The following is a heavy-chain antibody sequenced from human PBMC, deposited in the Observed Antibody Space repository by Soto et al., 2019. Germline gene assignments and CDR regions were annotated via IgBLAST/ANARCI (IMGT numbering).Heavy chain of an antibody. CDR1: GGSFSGYY. V-gene: IGHV4-34*01. CDR3: ARGPLYCGGDCYATRSYYFDY. CDR2: INHSAST. J-gene: IGHJ4*02. Sequence: SETLSLTCAVYGGSFSGYYWSWIRQPPGKGLEWIGEINHSASTNYNPSLKSRVTISVDTSKNQFSLKLSSVTAADTAVYYCARGPLYCGGDCYATRSYYFDYWGQGTLVTVSS. D-gene: IGHD2-21*02.